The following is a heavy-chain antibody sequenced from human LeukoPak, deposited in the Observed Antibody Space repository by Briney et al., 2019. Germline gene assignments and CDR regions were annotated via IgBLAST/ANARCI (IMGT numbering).Heavy chain of an antibody. CDR2: IYYSGST. V-gene: IGHV4-38-2*01. J-gene: IGHJ4*02. D-gene: IGHD4-17*01. Sequence: GSLRLSCAASGFTFSSYAMSWVRQAPGKGLEWIGSIYYSGSTYYNPSLKSRVTISVDTSKNQFSLKLSSVTAADTAVYYCARYYGDYPFDYWGQGTLVTVSS. CDR1: GFTFSSYA. CDR3: ARYYGDYPFDY.